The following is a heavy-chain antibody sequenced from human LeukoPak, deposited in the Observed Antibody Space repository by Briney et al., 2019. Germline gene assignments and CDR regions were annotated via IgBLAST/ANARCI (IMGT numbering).Heavy chain of an antibody. Sequence: GGSLRLSCAASGFTFSSHWMSWVRQAPGKGLEWVANIKQDGSEKYYVDSLKGQFTISRDNAKNSLYLQMNSLRAEDTAVYYCARGVYSSGWYPDYFDYWGQGTLVTVSS. CDR3: ARGVYSSGWYPDYFDY. J-gene: IGHJ4*02. V-gene: IGHV3-7*01. D-gene: IGHD6-19*01. CDR1: GFTFSSHW. CDR2: IKQDGSEK.